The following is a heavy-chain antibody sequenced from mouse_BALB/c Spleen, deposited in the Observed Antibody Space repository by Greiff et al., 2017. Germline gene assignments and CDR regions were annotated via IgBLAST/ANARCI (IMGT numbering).Heavy chain of an antibody. CDR3: ARHEGDSSGYIWFDY. Sequence: EVKLVESGGGLVKPGGSLKLSCAASGFAFSSYDMSWVRRTPEKRLEWVAYISSGGGSTYYPDTVKGRFTISRDNAKNTLYLQMSSRKSEDTAMYYCARHEGDSSGYIWFDYWGQGTTLTVSS. J-gene: IGHJ2*01. CDR1: GFAFSSYD. CDR2: ISSGGGST. V-gene: IGHV5-12-1*01. D-gene: IGHD3-2*01.